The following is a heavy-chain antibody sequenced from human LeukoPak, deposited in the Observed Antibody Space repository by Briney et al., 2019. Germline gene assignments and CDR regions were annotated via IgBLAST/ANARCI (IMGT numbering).Heavy chain of an antibody. CDR3: ARIVVVTATSVYFDY. CDR1: GGSISSGGYY. CDR2: IYYSGST. Sequence: SQTLSLTCTVSGGSISSGGYYWSWIRQHPGKGLEWIGYIYYSGSTYYNPSLKSRVTISVDTSKNQFSLKLSSVTAADTAVYYCARIVVVTATSVYFDYWGQGTLVIVSS. V-gene: IGHV4-31*03. J-gene: IGHJ4*02. D-gene: IGHD2-21*02.